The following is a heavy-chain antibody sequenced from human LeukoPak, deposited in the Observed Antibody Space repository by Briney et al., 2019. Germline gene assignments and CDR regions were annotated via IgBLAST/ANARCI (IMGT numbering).Heavy chain of an antibody. CDR3: ARGRGTMARGVIINDY. J-gene: IGHJ4*02. Sequence: SETLSLTCSVSGDSMSRSTYSWGWIRQPPGKGLEWIGEINHSGSTNYNPSLKSRVTISVDTSKNQFSLKLSSVTAADTAVYYCARGRGTMARGVIINDYWGQGTLVTVSS. D-gene: IGHD3-10*01. V-gene: IGHV4-39*07. CDR1: GDSMSRSTYS. CDR2: INHSGST.